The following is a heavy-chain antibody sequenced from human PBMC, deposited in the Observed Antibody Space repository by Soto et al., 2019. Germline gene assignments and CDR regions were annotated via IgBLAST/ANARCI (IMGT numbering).Heavy chain of an antibody. CDR2: IYHSGST. V-gene: IGHV4-4*02. CDR1: SGSISTANW. Sequence: QVPLQESGPRLVRPSGTLSLTCTVSSGSISTANWWSWVRQPPGRGLEWIGEIYHSGSTNYNLSLKSRVTLSVDKSKNQFPLGLSSVTAADPATYYRARRGGGVVLAATTPFDYWGQGTLVNVSS. CDR3: ARRGGGVVLAATTPFDY. J-gene: IGHJ4*02. D-gene: IGHD2-15*01.